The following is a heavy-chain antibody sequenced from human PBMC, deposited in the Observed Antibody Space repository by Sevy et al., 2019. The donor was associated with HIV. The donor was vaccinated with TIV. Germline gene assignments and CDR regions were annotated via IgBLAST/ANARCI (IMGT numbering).Heavy chain of an antibody. D-gene: IGHD3-22*01. CDR3: AKRYYYDSSGYYLDY. Sequence: GGSLRLSCAASGFTFSSYAMSWVRQAPGKGLEWVSAISGSGGSTYYADSVKGRFTISRDNSKNTLYLQMNSLRAEDTAVYYCAKRYYYDSSGYYLDYWGHGTLVTVSS. J-gene: IGHJ4*01. CDR2: ISGSGGST. CDR1: GFTFSSYA. V-gene: IGHV3-23*01.